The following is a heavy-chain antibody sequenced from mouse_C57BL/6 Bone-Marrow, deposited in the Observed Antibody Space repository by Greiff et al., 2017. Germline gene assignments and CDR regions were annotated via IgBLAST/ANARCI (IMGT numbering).Heavy chain of an antibody. D-gene: IGHD3-3*01. V-gene: IGHV2-6-1*01. Sequence: VQVVESGPGLVAPSQSLSITCTVSGFSLTSYGVHWVRQPPGKGLEWLVVIWSDGSTTYNSALKSRLSISKDNSKSQVFLKMNSLQTDDTAMYYCARHGLGQGYYFDYWGQGTTLTVSS. J-gene: IGHJ2*01. CDR1: GFSLTSYG. CDR3: ARHGLGQGYYFDY. CDR2: IWSDGST.